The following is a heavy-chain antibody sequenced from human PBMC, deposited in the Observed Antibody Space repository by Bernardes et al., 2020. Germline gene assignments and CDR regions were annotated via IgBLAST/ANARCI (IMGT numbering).Heavy chain of an antibody. J-gene: IGHJ6*02. CDR1: GYTFTSYG. D-gene: IGHD1-26*01. V-gene: IGHV1-18*04. CDR2: ISAYNSNT. CDR3: ARMSVVGAFWYYYYGMDV. Sequence: ASVKVSCKASGYTFTSYGISWVRQAPGQGLEWMGWISAYNSNTNYAQKLQGRVTMTTDTSTSTAYMELRSLRSDDTAVYYCARMSVVGAFWYYYYGMDVWGQGTTVTVSS.